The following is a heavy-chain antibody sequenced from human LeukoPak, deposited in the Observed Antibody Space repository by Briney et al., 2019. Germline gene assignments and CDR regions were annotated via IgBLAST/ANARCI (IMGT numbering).Heavy chain of an antibody. CDR1: GYTFTSYG. CDR2: ISAYNGNT. Sequence: GASVKVSCKASGYTFTSYGISWVRQAPGQGLEWMGWISAYNGNTNYAQKLQGRVTMTTDTSTSTAYMELRSQRSDDTAVYYCARVSSYSSSLWGVFDYWGQGTLVTVSS. CDR3: ARVSSYSSSLWGVFDY. J-gene: IGHJ4*02. V-gene: IGHV1-18*01. D-gene: IGHD6-13*01.